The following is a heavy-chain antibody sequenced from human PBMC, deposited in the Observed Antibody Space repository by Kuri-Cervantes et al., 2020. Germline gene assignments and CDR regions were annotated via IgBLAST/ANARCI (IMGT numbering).Heavy chain of an antibody. D-gene: IGHD4-17*01. Sequence: SETLSLPCAVYGGSFSGYYWSWIRQPPGKGLEWIGEINHSGSTNYNPSLKSRVTISVDTSKNQFSLKLSSVTAADTAVYYCARQSGTVTLDYWGQGTLVTVSS. V-gene: IGHV4-34*01. J-gene: IGHJ4*02. CDR3: ARQSGTVTLDY. CDR2: INHSGST. CDR1: GGSFSGYY.